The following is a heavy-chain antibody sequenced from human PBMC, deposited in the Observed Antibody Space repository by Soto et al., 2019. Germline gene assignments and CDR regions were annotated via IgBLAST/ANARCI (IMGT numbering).Heavy chain of an antibody. CDR3: AKDRRRYCSGGGCYAFDY. V-gene: IGHV3-11*01. Sequence: PGGSLRLSCAASGFTFSDYYMSWIRQAPGKGLEWVSYISSSGSTIYYADSVKGRFTISRDNAKNSLYLRMNSLRAEDTAVYYCAKDRRRYCSGGGCYAFDYWGQGTLVTVSS. D-gene: IGHD2-15*01. J-gene: IGHJ4*02. CDR1: GFTFSDYY. CDR2: ISSSGSTI.